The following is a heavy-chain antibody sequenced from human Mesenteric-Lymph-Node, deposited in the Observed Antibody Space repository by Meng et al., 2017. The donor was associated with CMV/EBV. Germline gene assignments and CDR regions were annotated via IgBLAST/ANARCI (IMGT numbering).Heavy chain of an antibody. CDR3: AREGSLGGYSYRFDY. Sequence: ASVKVSCKVSGYMFSNYDIKWVRQVTGQGLEWMGWINPNSGNTGYAQKFQGRVTMTRNTSISTAYMELSSLRSEDTAVYYCAREGSLGGYSYRFDYWGQGTLVTVS. CDR2: INPNSGNT. CDR1: GYMFSNYD. J-gene: IGHJ4*02. D-gene: IGHD5-18*01. V-gene: IGHV1-8*02.